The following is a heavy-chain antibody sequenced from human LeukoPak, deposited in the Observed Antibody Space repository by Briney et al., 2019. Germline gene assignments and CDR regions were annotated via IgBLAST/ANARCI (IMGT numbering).Heavy chain of an antibody. CDR2: ISSSSSYI. D-gene: IGHD6-13*01. CDR3: ARDPRIAAASDY. V-gene: IGHV3-21*01. CDR1: GLSFSSYS. J-gene: IGHJ4*02. Sequence: PGGSLRLSWAASGLSFSSYSMNWVRQAPGKGLEWVSSISSSSSYIYYADSVKGRFTISRDNAKNSLYLQMNSLRAEDTAVYYCARDPRIAAASDYWGQGTLVTVSS.